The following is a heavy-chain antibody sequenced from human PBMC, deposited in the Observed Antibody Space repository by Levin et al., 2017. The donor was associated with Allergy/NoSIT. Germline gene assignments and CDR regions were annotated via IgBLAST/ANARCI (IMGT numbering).Heavy chain of an antibody. CDR3: TRDPGRGYGMDG. Sequence: SQTLSLTCAISGDSVSSTTAAWNWIRQSPSRGLEWLGRTYFRSKWINEYAESVKSRISVNPDTSKNQFSLHLNSVTPDDTAVYYCTRDPGRGYGMDGWGQGTTVTVSS. CDR2: TYFRSKWIN. J-gene: IGHJ6*02. CDR1: GDSVSSTTAA. V-gene: IGHV6-1*01.